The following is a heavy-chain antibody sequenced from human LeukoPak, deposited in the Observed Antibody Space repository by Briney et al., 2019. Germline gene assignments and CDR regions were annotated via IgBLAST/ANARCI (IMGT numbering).Heavy chain of an antibody. CDR1: GGTFSSYA. V-gene: IGHV1-69*13. Sequence: SVKVSCTASGGTFSSYAISWVRQAPGQGLEWMGGIIPIFGTANYAQKFQGRVTITADESTGTAYMELSSLRSEDTAVYYCARERNGAAVADLLNWFDPWSQGTLVTVSS. CDR3: ARERNGAAVADLLNWFDP. D-gene: IGHD6-19*01. CDR2: IIPIFGTA. J-gene: IGHJ5*02.